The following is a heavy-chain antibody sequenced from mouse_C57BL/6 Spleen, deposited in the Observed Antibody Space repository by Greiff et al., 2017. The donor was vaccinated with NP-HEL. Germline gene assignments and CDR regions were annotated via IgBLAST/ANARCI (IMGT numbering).Heavy chain of an antibody. Sequence: QVQLQQPGPELVKPGASVKLSCKASGYTFTSYWMHWVKQRPGQGLAWIGNINPSNGGPNYNEKFKSKATLTVAKSSSTAYMQLSSLTSEDSAVDYGAISQTYFDDWGQGTTLTVSS. CDR1: GYTFTSYW. J-gene: IGHJ2*01. CDR2: INPSNGGP. CDR3: AISQTYFDD. V-gene: IGHV1-53*01. D-gene: IGHD6-1*01.